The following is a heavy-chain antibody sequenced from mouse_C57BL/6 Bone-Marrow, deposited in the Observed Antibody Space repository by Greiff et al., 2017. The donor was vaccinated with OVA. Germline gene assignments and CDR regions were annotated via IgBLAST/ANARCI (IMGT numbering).Heavy chain of an antibody. J-gene: IGHJ3*01. V-gene: IGHV1-82*01. CDR2: IYTGDGDT. Sequence: VMLVESGPELVKPGASVKISCKASGYAFSSSWMNWVKQRPGKGLEWIGRIYTGDGDTNYNGKLKGKATLTADKSSSTAYMQLSSRTSEDSAVYFCENTGRMAYWGQGTLVTVSA. CDR3: ENTGRMAY. CDR1: GYAFSSSW. D-gene: IGHD4-1*01.